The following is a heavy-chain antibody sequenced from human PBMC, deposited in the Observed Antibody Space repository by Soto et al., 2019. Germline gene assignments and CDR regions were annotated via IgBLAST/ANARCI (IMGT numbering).Heavy chain of an antibody. CDR2: IIPILGIA. CDR1: GGTFSSYT. Sequence: SVKVSRKASGGTFSSYTISWVRQAPGKGLEWMGRIIPILGIANYAQKFQGRVTITADKSTSTAYMELSSLRSEETAVYYCARFFCSGGSCPLGGHFSYFAYWGQGTWVTVSS. CDR3: ARFFCSGGSCPLGGHFSYFAY. V-gene: IGHV1-69*02. J-gene: IGHJ4*02. D-gene: IGHD2-15*01.